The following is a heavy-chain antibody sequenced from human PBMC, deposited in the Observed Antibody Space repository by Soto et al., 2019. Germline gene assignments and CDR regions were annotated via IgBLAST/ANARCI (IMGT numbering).Heavy chain of an antibody. CDR1: GGYFSGYY. D-gene: IGHD3-9*01. V-gene: IGHV4-34*01. CDR2: INHSGST. Sequence: SETLSLTCAVYGGYFSGYYWSWIRQPPGKGLEWIGEINHSGSTNYNPSPKSRVTIPVDTSKNQFSLKLSSVTAADTAVYYCARGDPFARYLIWGQGTMVTVSS. CDR3: ARGDPFARYLI. J-gene: IGHJ3*02.